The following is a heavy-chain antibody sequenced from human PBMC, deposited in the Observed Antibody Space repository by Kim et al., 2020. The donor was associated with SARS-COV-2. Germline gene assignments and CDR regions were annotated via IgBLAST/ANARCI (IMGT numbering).Heavy chain of an antibody. CDR1: GYSISSGYY. CDR3: ARGGDGYNDDAFDI. Sequence: SETLSLTCTVSGYSISSGYYWGWIRQPPGKGLEWIGSIYHSGSTYYNPSLKSRVTISVDTSKNQFSLKLSSVTAADTAVYYCARGGDGYNDDAFDIWGQG. J-gene: IGHJ3*02. CDR2: IYHSGST. V-gene: IGHV4-38-2*02. D-gene: IGHD5-12*01.